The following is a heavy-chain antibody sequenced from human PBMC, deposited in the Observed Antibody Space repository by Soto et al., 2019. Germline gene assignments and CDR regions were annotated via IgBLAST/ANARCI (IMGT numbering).Heavy chain of an antibody. CDR1: GGSISSNNW. V-gene: IGHV4-4*02. Sequence: SETLSLTCDVSGGSISSNNWWSWLRQPPGKGLEWIGDIYHSGSINYNPSLKSRVTISVDKSKNQFSLKLSSVTAADTAVYHCARSFYDTSGYYINWFDPWGQGTLVTVSS. D-gene: IGHD3-22*01. CDR2: IYHSGSI. CDR3: ARSFYDTSGYYINWFDP. J-gene: IGHJ5*02.